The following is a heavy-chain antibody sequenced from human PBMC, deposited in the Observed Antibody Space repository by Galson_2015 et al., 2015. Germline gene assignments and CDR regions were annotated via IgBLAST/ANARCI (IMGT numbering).Heavy chain of an antibody. V-gene: IGHV1-69*13. CDR2: IIPIFGTA. CDR1: GGTFSSYA. D-gene: IGHD6-13*01. CDR3: ARAGATAAAPFDY. J-gene: IGHJ4*02. Sequence: SVKVSCKASGGTFSSYAISWVRQAPGQGLEWMGGIIPIFGTANYAQKFQGRVTITADESTSTAYMGLSSLRSEDTAVYYCARAGATAAAPFDYWGQGTLVTVSS.